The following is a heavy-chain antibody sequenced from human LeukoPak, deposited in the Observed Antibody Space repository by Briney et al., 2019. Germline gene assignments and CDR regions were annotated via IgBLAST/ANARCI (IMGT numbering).Heavy chain of an antibody. V-gene: IGHV3-15*01. CDR1: GFSFSNAW. CDR2: IKSKTDGGTT. Sequence: GSLRLSCAASGFSFSNAWMSWVRPAPGKGLEWVGRIKSKTDGGTTEYAAPVKGRLNISRDDSKNTLYLQMNSLKTEDTAVYYCATDSSSSSYYWGQGTLVTVSS. J-gene: IGHJ4*02. D-gene: IGHD6-6*01. CDR3: ATDSSSSSYY.